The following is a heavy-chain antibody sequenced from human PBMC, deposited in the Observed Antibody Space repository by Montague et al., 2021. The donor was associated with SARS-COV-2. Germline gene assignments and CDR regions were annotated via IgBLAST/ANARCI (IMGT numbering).Heavy chain of an antibody. J-gene: IGHJ5*02. CDR2: IYNSGTT. V-gene: IGHV4-39*01. CDR3: ARHRNYGDHSLDNWFHP. D-gene: IGHD4-17*01. Sequence: ETLSLTCTVSGDSTSCPNCYWSWIRQAPGKGLDWIGNIYNSGTTYYNPSLKSRLTISIDTSKNQFSLKLTSVTAADTAVYYCARHRNYGDHSLDNWFHPWGQGTLVTVSS. CDR1: GDSTSCPNCY.